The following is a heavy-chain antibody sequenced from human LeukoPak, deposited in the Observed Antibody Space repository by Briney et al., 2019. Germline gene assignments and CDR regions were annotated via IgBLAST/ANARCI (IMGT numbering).Heavy chain of an antibody. CDR1: GFTSSTYE. J-gene: IGHJ4*02. CDR2: ISSSGSIT. V-gene: IGHV3-48*03. CDR3: AREDSSGYYSLDY. D-gene: IGHD3-22*01. Sequence: GGSLRLSCAASGFTSSTYEMNWVRQAPGKGLEWVSYISSSGSITYYADSVKGRFTISRDNAKNSLYLQMNSLRDEDTAVYYCAREDSSGYYSLDYWGQGTLVTVSS.